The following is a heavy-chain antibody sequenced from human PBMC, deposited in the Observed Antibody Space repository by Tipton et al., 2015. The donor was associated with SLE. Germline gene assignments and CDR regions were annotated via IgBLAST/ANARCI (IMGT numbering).Heavy chain of an antibody. CDR1: GGSISSYY. D-gene: IGHD3-9*01. CDR3: ARDGYDILTGHYYGMDV. V-gene: IGHV4-4*07. CDR2: IYTSGST. Sequence: TLSLTCTVSGGSISSYYWSWIRQPAGKGLEWIGRIYTSGSTNYNPSLKSRVTMSVDTSKNQFSLKPSSVTPADTAVYYCARDGYDILTGHYYGMDVWGQGTTVTVSS. J-gene: IGHJ6*02.